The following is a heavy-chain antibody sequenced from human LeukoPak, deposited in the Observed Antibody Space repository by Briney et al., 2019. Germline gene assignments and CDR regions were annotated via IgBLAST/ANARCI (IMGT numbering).Heavy chain of an antibody. CDR3: ARAGFRGVIDY. D-gene: IGHD3-10*01. Sequence: GGSLRLSCAASGFTFSSYDMNWVRQAPGKGLEWVSYISSSGSTIYYADSVKGRFTISRDNAKNSLYLQMNSLRAEDTAVYYCARAGFRGVIDYWGQGTLVTVSS. CDR2: ISSSGSTI. J-gene: IGHJ4*02. CDR1: GFTFSSYD. V-gene: IGHV3-48*04.